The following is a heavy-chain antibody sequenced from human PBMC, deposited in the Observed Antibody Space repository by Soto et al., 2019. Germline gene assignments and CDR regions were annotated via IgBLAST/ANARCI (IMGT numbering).Heavy chain of an antibody. Sequence: QVQLVESGGGVVQPGRSLRLSCAASGFTFSSYGMHWVRQAPGKGLEWVALIWYDGSNKYYADSVKGRFTISRDNSKNTLYLQMTSLRAEDTAVYYCARAPPDYGDYYFDYWGQGTLVTVSS. J-gene: IGHJ4*02. CDR1: GFTFSSYG. CDR3: ARAPPDYGDYYFDY. CDR2: IWYDGSNK. D-gene: IGHD4-17*01. V-gene: IGHV3-33*01.